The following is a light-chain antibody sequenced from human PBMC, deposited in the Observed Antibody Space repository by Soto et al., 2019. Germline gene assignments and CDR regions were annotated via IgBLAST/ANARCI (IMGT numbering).Light chain of an antibody. J-gene: IGLJ2*01. CDR2: GNN. Sequence: QSVLSQPPSVSGAPGQGVTISCTGSSSNIGARFEVNWYQQRPGTAPKLLVYGNNNRPSGVPDRFSGSKSGTSASLAITGLQAEDEVVYYCQSYDSSLSGSLFGGGTKLTVL. CDR1: SSNIGARFE. V-gene: IGLV1-40*01. CDR3: QSYDSSLSGSL.